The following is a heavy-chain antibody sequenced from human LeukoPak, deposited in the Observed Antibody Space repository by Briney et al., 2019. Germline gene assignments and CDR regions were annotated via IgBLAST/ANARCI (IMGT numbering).Heavy chain of an antibody. CDR2: INHSGST. Sequence: PSETLSLTCAVYGGSFSGYYWSWIRQPPGKGLEWIGEINHSGSTNYNPSLKSRVTISADTSKHQFSLKLSSVTAADTAVYYCARATGPYYCSGGSCRYYYGVDVWGQGTSVTVSS. J-gene: IGHJ6*02. CDR3: ARATGPYYCSGGSCRYYYGVDV. V-gene: IGHV4-34*01. D-gene: IGHD2-15*01. CDR1: GGSFSGYY.